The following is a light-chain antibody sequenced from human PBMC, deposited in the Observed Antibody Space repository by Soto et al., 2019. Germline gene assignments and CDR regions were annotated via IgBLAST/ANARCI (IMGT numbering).Light chain of an antibody. J-gene: IGKJ5*01. Sequence: DIVFTQSPGTLSLSPGERATLSCRASQIVRSTSLAWYQQKPGQPPRLLLXGASSRATGIPDKFSGGGSGTDFTLTISRLEPEDFAVYYCQHYGSSPPITFGQGTRLEIK. CDR2: GAS. V-gene: IGKV3-20*01. CDR1: QIVRSTS. CDR3: QHYGSSPPIT.